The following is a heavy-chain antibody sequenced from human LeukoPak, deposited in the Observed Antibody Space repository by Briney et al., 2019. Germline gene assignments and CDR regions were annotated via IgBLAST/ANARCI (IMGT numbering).Heavy chain of an antibody. CDR3: ARDSYQDYYGRFDP. D-gene: IGHD3-10*01. V-gene: IGHV3-23*01. CDR1: GFTFSSYA. CDR2: IIGSGGST. J-gene: IGHJ5*02. Sequence: GGSLRLSCAASGFTFSSYAMSWVRQAPGKGLEWVSVIIGSGGSTFYADSVKGRFTISRDNSKNTLYLQMNGLTAEDTAMYYCARDSYQDYYGRFDPWGQGTLVIVSS.